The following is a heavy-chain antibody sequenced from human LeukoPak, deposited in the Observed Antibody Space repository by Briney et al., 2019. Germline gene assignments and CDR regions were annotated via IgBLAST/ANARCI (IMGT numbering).Heavy chain of an antibody. CDR2: TYYRSKWYN. CDR1: GDSVSSNSAA. J-gene: IGHJ6*04. Sequence: SQTLSLTCAISGDSVSSNSAAWIWIRQSPSRGLEWLGRTYYRSKWYNDYAVSVKSRITINPDTSKNQFSLQLNSVTPEDTAVYYCARDYRSGYDTYYYYYGMDVWGKGTTVTVSS. V-gene: IGHV6-1*01. D-gene: IGHD5-12*01. CDR3: ARDYRSGYDTYYYYYGMDV.